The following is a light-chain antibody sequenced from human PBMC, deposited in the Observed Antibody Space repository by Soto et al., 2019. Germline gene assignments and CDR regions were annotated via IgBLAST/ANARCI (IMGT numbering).Light chain of an antibody. CDR3: AAWDDSLSGAV. J-gene: IGLJ7*01. CDR1: RSNIGSSN. Sequence: QSVLTQPPSASGTPGQRVTISCSGSRSNIGSSNVYWYQQLPGTAPKLLIYKDSQRPSWVPDRFSGSKSGTSASLAISGLRYEDEAEYYCAAWDDSLSGAVFGGGTQLTVL. V-gene: IGLV1-47*01. CDR2: KDS.